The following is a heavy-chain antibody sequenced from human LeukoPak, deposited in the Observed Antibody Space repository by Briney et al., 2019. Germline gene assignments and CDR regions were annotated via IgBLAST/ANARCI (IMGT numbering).Heavy chain of an antibody. Sequence: ASVKVSCKASGGTFSSYAISWVRQAPGQGLEWMGRIIPIFGIANYVQKFQGRVTITADKSTSTAYMELSSLRSEDTAVYYCARGPVEMATIGYWGQGTLVTVSS. D-gene: IGHD5-24*01. J-gene: IGHJ4*02. CDR1: GGTFSSYA. CDR2: IIPIFGIA. V-gene: IGHV1-69*04. CDR3: ARGPVEMATIGY.